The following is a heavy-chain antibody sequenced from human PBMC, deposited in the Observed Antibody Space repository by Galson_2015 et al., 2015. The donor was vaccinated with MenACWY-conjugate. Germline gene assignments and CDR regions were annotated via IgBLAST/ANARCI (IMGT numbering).Heavy chain of an antibody. D-gene: IGHD4-17*01. CDR2: LSATGTYT. J-gene: IGHJ5*02. V-gene: IGHV3-23*01. Sequence: SLRLSCAASGFTFSNYAMHWVRQAPGKGLQWVSGLSATGTYTYYADSIKGRFTISRDNSQNTLYLHMERLRAEDTAVYYCAKLPTDGDWFDRRGQGTLVTVSS. CDR3: AKLPTDGDWFDR. CDR1: GFTFSNYA.